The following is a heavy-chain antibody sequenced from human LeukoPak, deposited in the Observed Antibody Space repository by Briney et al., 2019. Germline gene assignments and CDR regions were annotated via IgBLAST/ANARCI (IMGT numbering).Heavy chain of an antibody. CDR1: GYTFTGYA. Sequence: ASVKVSCKASGYTFTGYALHWVRQAPGQGLEWMGWINPNSGGTNYAQKFQGWVTMTRDTSISTAYMELSRLRSDDTAVYYCARGPTQELWLDYWGQGTLVTVSS. CDR3: ARGPTQELWLDY. CDR2: INPNSGGT. D-gene: IGHD5-18*01. V-gene: IGHV1-2*04. J-gene: IGHJ4*02.